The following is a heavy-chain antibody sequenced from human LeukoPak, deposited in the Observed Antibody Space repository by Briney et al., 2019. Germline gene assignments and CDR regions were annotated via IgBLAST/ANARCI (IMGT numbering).Heavy chain of an antibody. D-gene: IGHD5-24*01. J-gene: IGHJ5*02. Sequence: SETLSLTCGVYGGSYDDYYCSWIRQPPGKGLEWIGEIHPHGIFYYNSSLMSRVTISIDTSKSRFSLRLTSVTAAHTAFYFCARGRDRSKAGDLWGQGSLVTVSS. CDR1: GGSYDDYY. CDR2: IHPHGIF. V-gene: IGHV4-34*01. CDR3: ARGRDRSKAGDL.